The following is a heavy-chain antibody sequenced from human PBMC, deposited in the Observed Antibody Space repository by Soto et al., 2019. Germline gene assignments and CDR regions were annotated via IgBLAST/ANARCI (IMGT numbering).Heavy chain of an antibody. J-gene: IGHJ4*02. Sequence: PSETLSLTCTVSGGSISSYYWSWIRQPPGKGLEWIGHVYYTGSINYNPSLRSRVTVSLDMSKNQFYLTLTSVTAADTAAYFCVREVARVGSTSETFDSWGQGIQVTVSS. V-gene: IGHV4-59*12. CDR3: VREVARVGSTSETFDS. D-gene: IGHD6-6*01. CDR1: GGSISSYY. CDR2: VYYTGSI.